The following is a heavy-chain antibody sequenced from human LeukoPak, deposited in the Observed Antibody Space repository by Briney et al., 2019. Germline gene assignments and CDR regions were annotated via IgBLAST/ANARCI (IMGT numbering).Heavy chain of an antibody. Sequence: GGSLRLSCAASGFTFSSYAMSWVRQAPGKGLEWVSAISGSGGSTYYADSVKGRFTISRDNSKNTLYLQMNRLRAEDTAVYYCARTLGDYYGSGTYYSTLASWGQGTLVIVSS. J-gene: IGHJ4*02. CDR2: ISGSGGST. CDR1: GFTFSSYA. V-gene: IGHV3-23*01. CDR3: ARTLGDYYGSGTYYSTLAS. D-gene: IGHD3-10*01.